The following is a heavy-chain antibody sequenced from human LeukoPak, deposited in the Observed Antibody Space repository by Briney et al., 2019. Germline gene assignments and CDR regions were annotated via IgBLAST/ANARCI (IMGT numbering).Heavy chain of an antibody. J-gene: IGHJ4*01. CDR2: IGISSGNT. D-gene: IGHD5-12*01. CDR3: ARDRRYAFDN. CDR1: GFNFIDYS. V-gene: IGHV3-48*01. Sequence: PGGSLRLSCAASGFNFIDYSMNWVRQASGKGLEWISYIGISSGNTKYADSVKGRFTISRDKARNSLYLQMNSLRVEDTAVYYCARDRRYAFDNWGHGTLVTVSS.